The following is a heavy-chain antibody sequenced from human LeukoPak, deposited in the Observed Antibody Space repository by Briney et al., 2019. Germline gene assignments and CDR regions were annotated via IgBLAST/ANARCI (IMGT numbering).Heavy chain of an antibody. V-gene: IGHV1-2*02. J-gene: IGHJ4*02. CDR2: INPNSGGT. Sequence: ASVKVSCKASGYTFTGYYMHWVRQAPGQGLEWMGWINPNSGGTNYAQKFQGRVTMTRDTSISTAYMELSRLRSDDTAVYYCARARGYSSSWYLAIDYWGRGTLVTVSS. CDR3: ARARGYSSSWYLAIDY. CDR1: GYTFTGYY. D-gene: IGHD6-13*01.